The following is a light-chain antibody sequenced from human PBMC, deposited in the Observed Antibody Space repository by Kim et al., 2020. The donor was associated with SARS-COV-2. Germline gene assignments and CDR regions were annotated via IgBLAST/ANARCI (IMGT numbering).Light chain of an antibody. CDR3: SSYRSSSTPYV. J-gene: IGLJ1*01. CDR2: DVT. V-gene: IGLV2-14*03. CDR1: SSDVGGYKY. Sequence: QSALTQPASVSGSPGQSITISCTGTSSDVGGYKYVSWYQQHPGKAPKVVIFDVTNRPSGVSNRFSGSKSSNTASLTISGLQAEDEAEYYCSSYRSSSTPYVFGTGTKVTVL.